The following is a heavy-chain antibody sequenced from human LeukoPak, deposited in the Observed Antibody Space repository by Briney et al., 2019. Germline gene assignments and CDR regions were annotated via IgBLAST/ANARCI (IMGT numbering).Heavy chain of an antibody. CDR2: RDNSGST. Sequence: SETLSLTCSVSGGYMSSGRYCWGWIRQPPGKGLEWNGSRDNSGSTHYNPSLRSRLTISVDHSKKQFSLKQSSVTAADSAVYYCAGLFTNYVYCNGGVCQWFDPEVRGTLVTVSS. V-gene: IGHV4-39*01. D-gene: IGHD2-8*02. CDR3: AGLFTNYVYCNGGVCQWFDP. J-gene: IGHJ5*02. CDR1: GGYMSSGRYC.